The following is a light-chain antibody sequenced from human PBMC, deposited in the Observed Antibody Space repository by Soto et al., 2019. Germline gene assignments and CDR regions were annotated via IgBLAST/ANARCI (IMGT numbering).Light chain of an antibody. CDR3: QQYDNWPPLT. J-gene: IGKJ4*01. CDR2: VAS. CDR1: QNVSSN. Sequence: EIVMTQSPATLSVSPGDRATLYCRAGQNVSSNLAWYQQKFGHAPTLLIYVASTRATGIPARFSGSGSGTEFSLTISSLQSEDFAVYYCQQYDNWPPLTFGGGTKVEIK. V-gene: IGKV3-15*01.